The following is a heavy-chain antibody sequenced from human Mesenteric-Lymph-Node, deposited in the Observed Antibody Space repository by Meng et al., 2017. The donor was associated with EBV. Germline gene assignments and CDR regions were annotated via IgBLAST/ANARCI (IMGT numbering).Heavy chain of an antibody. J-gene: IGHJ5*02. V-gene: IGHV4-34*01. Sequence: QLTLQQWGSGLLKPSETRSLTCAVYVGAFSGFYWTWIRQSPGKGLEWIGESNQSGSTSYNPSLKSRVTISVDTSQNQFSLKLSSVTAADTAVYYCARGKTVGRSPWFDPWGQGTLVTVSS. CDR2: SNQSGST. CDR3: ARGKTVGRSPWFDP. CDR1: VGAFSGFY. D-gene: IGHD4-11*01.